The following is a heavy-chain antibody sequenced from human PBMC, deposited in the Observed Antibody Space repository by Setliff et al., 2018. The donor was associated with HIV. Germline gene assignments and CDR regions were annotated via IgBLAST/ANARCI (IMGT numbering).Heavy chain of an antibody. CDR1: GYAFTSYH. V-gene: IGHV1-46*01. J-gene: IGHJ4*02. CDR3: ARSFDILTGDLDY. D-gene: IGHD3-9*01. Sequence: ASVKVSCKTSGYAFTSYHIHWVRQAPGQGLEWMGKIFVGDSTTYAEKFQGRVAMTRDTSTGTVYMELSSLKSEDTAVYYCARSFDILTGDLDYWGQGTLVTVSS. CDR2: IFVGDST.